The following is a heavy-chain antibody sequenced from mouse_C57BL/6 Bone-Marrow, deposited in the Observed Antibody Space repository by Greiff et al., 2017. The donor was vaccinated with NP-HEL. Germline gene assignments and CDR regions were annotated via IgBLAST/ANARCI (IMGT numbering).Heavy chain of an antibody. V-gene: IGHV2-2*01. D-gene: IGHD2-3*01. CDR3: ARKDDGYPDYAMDY. J-gene: IGHJ4*01. CDR1: GFSLTSYG. CDR2: IWSGGST. Sequence: QVHVKQSGPGLVQPSQSLSITCTVSGFSLTSYGVHWVRQSPGKGLEWLGVIWSGGSTDYNAAFISRLSISKDNSKSQVFFKMNSLQADDTAIYYCARKDDGYPDYAMDYWGQGTSVTVSS.